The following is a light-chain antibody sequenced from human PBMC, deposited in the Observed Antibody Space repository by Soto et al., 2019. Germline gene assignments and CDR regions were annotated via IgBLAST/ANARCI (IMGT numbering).Light chain of an antibody. CDR2: GAS. CDR1: QSISSY. Sequence: DIQMTQSPSSLSASVGDRVNITCRASQSISSYLNWYQQKPGKAPKLLIYGASSLQSGVPSRFSGSGSGTDFTLTISSLQPEDFATYYCQQSYSAPRAFGQGTKVDIK. V-gene: IGKV1-39*01. J-gene: IGKJ1*01. CDR3: QQSYSAPRA.